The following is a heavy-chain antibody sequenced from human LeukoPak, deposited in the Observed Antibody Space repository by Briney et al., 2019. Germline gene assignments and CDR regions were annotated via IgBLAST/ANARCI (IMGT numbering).Heavy chain of an antibody. V-gene: IGHV4-59*12. Sequence: GSLRLSCAASGFTFSSYTMNWIRQPPGKGLEWIGYIYYSGSTNYNPSLKSRVTISVDTSKNQFSLKLSSVTAADTAVYYCARDTIFGVVIIPGPPTHWFDPWGQGTLVTVSS. CDR3: ARDTIFGVVIIPGPPTHWFDP. CDR2: IYYSGST. CDR1: GFTFSSYT. D-gene: IGHD3-3*01. J-gene: IGHJ5*02.